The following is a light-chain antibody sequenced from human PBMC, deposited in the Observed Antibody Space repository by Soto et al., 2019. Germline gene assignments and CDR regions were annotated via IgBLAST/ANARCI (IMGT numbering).Light chain of an antibody. Sequence: QSVLTQPASVSGSPGQSITISCTGTSSDVGGYNYVSWYQQHPGKAPKLMIYDVTYRPSGVSNRFSGSKSGTTASLTLSGLQAEDEADYYCSSYTSTSTYVFGTGTKLTVL. CDR3: SSYTSTSTYV. J-gene: IGLJ1*01. V-gene: IGLV2-14*01. CDR1: SSDVGGYNY. CDR2: DVT.